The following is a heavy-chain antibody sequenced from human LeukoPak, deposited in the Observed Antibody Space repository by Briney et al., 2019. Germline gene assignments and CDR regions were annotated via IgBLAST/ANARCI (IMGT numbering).Heavy chain of an antibody. CDR3: ARDWGLLWFGTFQH. Sequence: SETLSLTCTVSGDSMRNYYWSWIRQPAGKGLEWIGRIYTSGSTNYNPSLKSRVTMSVDTSKNQFSLKLSSVTAADTAVYYCARDWGLLWFGTFQHWGQGTLVTASS. D-gene: IGHD3-10*01. CDR2: IYTSGST. CDR1: GDSMRNYY. J-gene: IGHJ1*01. V-gene: IGHV4-4*07.